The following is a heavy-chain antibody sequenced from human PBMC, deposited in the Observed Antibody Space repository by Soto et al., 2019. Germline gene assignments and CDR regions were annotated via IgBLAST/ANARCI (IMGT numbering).Heavy chain of an antibody. V-gene: IGHV3-23*01. D-gene: IGHD6-13*01. CDR3: ARSLFIAATDTEPFDS. CDR2: ISGGGNDR. Sequence: AGCLRLCRAASGVTFSIYVMIWVRQTPGKGLEWVSAISGGGNDRFYADSVKGRFTISRDNSRNTLYLHMNSLRAEDTAVHYCARSLFIAATDTEPFDSWGQGARVNV. CDR1: GVTFSIYV. J-gene: IGHJ4*02.